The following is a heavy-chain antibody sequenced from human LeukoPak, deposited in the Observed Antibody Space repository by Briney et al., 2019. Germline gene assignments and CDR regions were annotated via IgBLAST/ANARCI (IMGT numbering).Heavy chain of an antibody. V-gene: IGHV3-21*06. CDR1: GFTFTRYT. CDR2: ISSSSGDT. Sequence: GGSLRLSCVASGFTFTRYTMNWLRQAPGKGLEWVSSISSSSGDTSYADSVRGRFVISRDYAKNSLFLQMNSLRADDTAVYYCARVHSGWFDNSYYTYFMDVWGKGTAATVSS. CDR3: ARVHSGWFDNSYYTYFMDV. J-gene: IGHJ6*03. D-gene: IGHD6-19*01.